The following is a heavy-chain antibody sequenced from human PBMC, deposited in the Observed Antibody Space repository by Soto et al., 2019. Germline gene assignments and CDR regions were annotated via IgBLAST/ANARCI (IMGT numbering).Heavy chain of an antibody. D-gene: IGHD6-19*01. V-gene: IGHV1-2*02. CDR3: ATSSDWSPLLDY. Sequence: ASVKVSCKASRSTFTNFYLHWVRQAPGQRPEWMGWINNGGGTIYAQKFQGRLTMTRDTSITTAYMELSRLSSDDTAFYYCATSSDWSPLLDYWGQGALVTVSS. J-gene: IGHJ4*02. CDR1: RSTFTNFY. CDR2: INNGGGT.